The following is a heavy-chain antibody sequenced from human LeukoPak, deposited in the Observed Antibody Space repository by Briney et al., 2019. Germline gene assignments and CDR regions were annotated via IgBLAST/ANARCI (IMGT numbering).Heavy chain of an antibody. CDR1: GYTFTSYD. D-gene: IGHD1-26*01. V-gene: IGHV1-8*02. CDR2: MNPNSGNT. CDR3: AKDSGWELQEYFFDD. J-gene: IGHJ4*02. Sequence: VASVKVSCKASGYTFTSYDINWVRQANGQGLEWMGWMNPNSGNTGYAQKFQGRVTMTVDTSTRTVYMELRSLQSDDTAVYYCAKDSGWELQEYFFDDWGQGTLVTVSS.